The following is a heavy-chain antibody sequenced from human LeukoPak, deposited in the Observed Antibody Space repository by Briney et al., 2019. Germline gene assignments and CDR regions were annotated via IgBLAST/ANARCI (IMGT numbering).Heavy chain of an antibody. CDR3: ARVTGYMIEDYFDY. D-gene: IGHD3-22*01. CDR2: INHSGST. Sequence: PSETLSLTCAVYGGSFSGYYWSWIRQPPGKGLEWIGEINHSGSTNYNPSLKSRVTISVDTSKNQFSLKLTSVTAADTAVYYCARVTGYMIEDYFDYWGQGTLVTVSS. CDR1: GGSFSGYY. V-gene: IGHV4-34*01. J-gene: IGHJ4*02.